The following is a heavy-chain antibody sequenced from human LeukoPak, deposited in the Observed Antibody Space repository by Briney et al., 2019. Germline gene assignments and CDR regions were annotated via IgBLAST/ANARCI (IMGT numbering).Heavy chain of an antibody. Sequence: PGGSLRLSCAASGFTFSSDAMHWVRQAPGKGLEWVAIILSDGSKTYYPDSVRGRFTVSRDNSKNTLYLQMNSLRAEDTAVYYCAKGRGLGIVVVPAAPSDYWGQGTLVTVSS. CDR3: AKGRGLGIVVVPAAPSDY. CDR2: ILSDGSKT. D-gene: IGHD2-2*01. V-gene: IGHV3-30*02. J-gene: IGHJ4*02. CDR1: GFTFSSDA.